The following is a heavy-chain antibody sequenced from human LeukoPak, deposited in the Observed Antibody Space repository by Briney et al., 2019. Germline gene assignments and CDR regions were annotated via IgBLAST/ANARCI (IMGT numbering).Heavy chain of an antibody. CDR3: AGVGYSGSYYTFDY. D-gene: IGHD1-26*01. Sequence: SETLSLTSTVSGGSISSYYWSWIRQPRGKGLEWIGYIYDSGSTNYNPSLKSRVSISVDTSKNQFSLKLSSVTAADTAVYYCAGVGYSGSYYTFDYWGQGTLVTVSS. CDR1: GGSISSYY. CDR2: IYDSGST. J-gene: IGHJ4*02. V-gene: IGHV4-59*01.